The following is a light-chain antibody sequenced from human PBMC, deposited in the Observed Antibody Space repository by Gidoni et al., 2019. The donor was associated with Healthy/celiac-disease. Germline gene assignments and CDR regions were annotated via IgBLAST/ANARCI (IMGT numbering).Light chain of an antibody. J-gene: IGKJ1*01. V-gene: IGKV1-8*01. Sequence: AIRMTQSPSSFSASTGDRVTITCRASQGISSYLAWYQQKPGKAPKLLIYAASPSRFSGSGSGTDFTLTISCLQSEDFATYYCQQYYSYPWTFGQGTKVEIK. CDR2: AAS. CDR3: QQYYSYPWT. CDR1: QGISSY.